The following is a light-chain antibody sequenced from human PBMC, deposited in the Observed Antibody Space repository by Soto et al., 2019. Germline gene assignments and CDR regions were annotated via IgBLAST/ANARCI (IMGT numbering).Light chain of an antibody. CDR1: SGDVDAFDY. Sequence: LTQPASVSGSPGQSITISCTGTSGDVDAFDYVSWYQQHPGKAPKLMIFEVSDRPSGVSDRFSGSKSGSTASLTISGLQAEDEADYFCTSFTSSSTQVFGTGTKV. CDR3: TSFTSSSTQV. J-gene: IGLJ1*01. CDR2: EVS. V-gene: IGLV2-14*01.